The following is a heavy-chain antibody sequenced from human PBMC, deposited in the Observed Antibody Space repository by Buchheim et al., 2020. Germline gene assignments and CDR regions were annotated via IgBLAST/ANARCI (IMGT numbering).Heavy chain of an antibody. D-gene: IGHD1-1*01. V-gene: IGHV4-59*01. Sequence: QVQLQESGPGLVKPSETLSLTCTVSGSSISSYYWSWIRQPPGKGLEWIGYIYYSGSTNYNPSLKSRVTISVDTSKNQLSLKLSSVTAADTAVYYCARVNWNYVDYWGQGTL. J-gene: IGHJ4*02. CDR2: IYYSGST. CDR3: ARVNWNYVDY. CDR1: GSSISSYY.